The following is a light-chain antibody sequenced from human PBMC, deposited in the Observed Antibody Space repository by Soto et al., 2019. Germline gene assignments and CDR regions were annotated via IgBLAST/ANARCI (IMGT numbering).Light chain of an antibody. CDR3: QQRTNWPPWT. CDR2: DAS. V-gene: IGKV3-11*01. J-gene: IGKJ1*01. Sequence: EIVLTQSPATLSLSPGERVTLSCRASQSVSSSLAWYQQKPGQAPRLLIYDASNRATGIPARFSGSGSGTDFTLTISSLEPEDFAVYYCQQRTNWPPWTFGHGTKVEVK. CDR1: QSVSSS.